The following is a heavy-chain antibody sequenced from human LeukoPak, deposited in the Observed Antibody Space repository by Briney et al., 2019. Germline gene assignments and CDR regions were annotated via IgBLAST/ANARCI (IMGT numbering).Heavy chain of an antibody. CDR1: GFTVSSYY. CDR3: ARGKIVNPHRVFDY. J-gene: IGHJ4*02. D-gene: IGHD1-26*01. Sequence: PGGSLRLSCAASGFTVSSYYMNWVRQAPGKGLEWVSVIYSGGSTYYADSVKGRFTISRDNSKNTLYLQVDSLRAEDTAVYYCARGKIVNPHRVFDYWGQGTLVTVSS. CDR2: IYSGGST. V-gene: IGHV3-66*01.